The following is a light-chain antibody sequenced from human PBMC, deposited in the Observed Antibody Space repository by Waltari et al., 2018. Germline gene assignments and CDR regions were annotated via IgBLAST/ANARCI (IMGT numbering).Light chain of an antibody. CDR3: QQSGTSHS. V-gene: IGKV3-20*01. J-gene: IGKJ2*03. CDR2: GAS. Sequence: ILLTQSPGTLSLSPRDRATLSCWANQTVRSNYLAWYQHKPGQAPRLLFYGASTRATGIPDRFSGSGSGTDFTLTIDRLEPEDFAVYYCQQSGTSHSFGQGTKLEI. CDR1: QTVRSNY.